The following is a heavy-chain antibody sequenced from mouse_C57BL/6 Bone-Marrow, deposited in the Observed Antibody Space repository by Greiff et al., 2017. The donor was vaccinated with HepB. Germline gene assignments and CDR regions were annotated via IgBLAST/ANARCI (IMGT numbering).Heavy chain of an antibody. Sequence: QVQLQQPGAELVKPGASVKLSCKASGYTFTSYWMHWVKQRPGQGLEWIGMIHPNSGSTNYNEKFKSKATLTVNKSSSTADMQLSSLTSEDSAGYYCAREEDGNNWYCDVWGTGTTVTVSS. V-gene: IGHV1-64*01. CDR1: GYTFTSYW. D-gene: IGHD2-1*01. CDR3: AREEDGNNWYCDV. CDR2: IHPNSGST. J-gene: IGHJ1*03.